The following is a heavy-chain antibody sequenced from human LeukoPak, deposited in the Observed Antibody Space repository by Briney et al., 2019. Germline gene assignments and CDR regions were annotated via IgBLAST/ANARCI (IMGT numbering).Heavy chain of an antibody. CDR1: GGTFSSYA. CDR3: AREGRGYSYGRTGWYFDL. V-gene: IGHV1-69*05. D-gene: IGHD5-18*01. CDR2: IIPIFGTA. J-gene: IGHJ2*01. Sequence: SVKVSCKASGGTFSSYAISWVRQAPGQGLEWMGGIIPIFGTANYAQKFQGRVTITTDESTSTAYMELSSLRSEDTAVYYCAREGRGYSYGRTGWYFDLWGRGTLVTVSS.